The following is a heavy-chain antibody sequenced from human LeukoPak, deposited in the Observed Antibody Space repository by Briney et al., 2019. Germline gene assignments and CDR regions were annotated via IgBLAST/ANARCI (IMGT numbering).Heavy chain of an antibody. CDR2: IYTSGST. V-gene: IGHV4-4*07. D-gene: IGHD2-2*01. CDR3: ARGPPYCSTTNCYYMDV. Sequence: SETLSLTCTVSGGSISNYYLNWIRQPAGKGLEWIGRIYTSGSTEYNPSLKSRVTMSVDTSKNQFSLKLTSVTATDTAVYYCARGPPYCSTTNCYYMDVWGKGTTVTVSS. CDR1: GGSISNYY. J-gene: IGHJ6*03.